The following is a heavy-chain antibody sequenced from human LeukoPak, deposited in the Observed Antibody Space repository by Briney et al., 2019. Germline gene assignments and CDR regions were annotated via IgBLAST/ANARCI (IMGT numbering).Heavy chain of an antibody. V-gene: IGHV1-58*02. CDR1: GFTFTSPA. CDR2: IVVGSGNT. D-gene: IGHD3-10*01. Sequence: SVKVSCKASGFTFTSPAMQWVRQARGQRLQWIGWIVVGSGNTNYAQKFQERVTITRDMSTSTAYMELSSLRSEDTAVYYCAAEPRGSGSPLYWGQGTLVTVSS. J-gene: IGHJ4*02. CDR3: AAEPRGSGSPLY.